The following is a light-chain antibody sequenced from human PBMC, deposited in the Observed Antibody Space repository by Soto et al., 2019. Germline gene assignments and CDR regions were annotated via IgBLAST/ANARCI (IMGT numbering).Light chain of an antibody. CDR2: DII. Sequence: EIVMTQSPATLSVSLGERATLSCRASQSVGSDLAWYPEKPGQAPRLVTYDIITRATGVPTRISGSGAGEEFTLIISSLQSENFAVYYCQQYNSLPLTFVGETK. J-gene: IGKJ4*01. V-gene: IGKV3D-15*01. CDR1: QSVGSD. CDR3: QQYNSLPLT.